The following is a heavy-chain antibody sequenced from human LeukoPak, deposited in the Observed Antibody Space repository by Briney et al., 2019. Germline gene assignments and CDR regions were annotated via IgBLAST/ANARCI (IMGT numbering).Heavy chain of an antibody. CDR1: GFTFSNYG. Sequence: QPGGSLRLSCAASGFTFSNYGMHWVRQAPGKGLEWVAVIPYDGTNEDYGDSVKGRFTISRDNSKNTLYLQMNSLRPEDTAVYYCAKDGFTDYGDYGSHTDYWGQGTLVTVSS. J-gene: IGHJ4*02. CDR2: IPYDGTNE. CDR3: AKDGFTDYGDYGSHTDY. V-gene: IGHV3-30*18. D-gene: IGHD4-17*01.